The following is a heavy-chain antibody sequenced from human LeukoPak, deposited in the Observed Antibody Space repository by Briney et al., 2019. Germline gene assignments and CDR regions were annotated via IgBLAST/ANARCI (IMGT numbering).Heavy chain of an antibody. CDR1: GYTFTSYG. V-gene: IGHV1-18*01. CDR3: ARALGGGSYYVSPRPNNNWFDP. Sequence: ASVKVSCKASGYTFTSYGISWVRQAPGQGLEWMGWISAYNGNTNYAQKLQGRVTMTTDTSTSTAYMELRSLRSDDTAVYYCARALGGGSYYVSPRPNNNWFDPWGQGTLVTVSS. D-gene: IGHD1-26*01. J-gene: IGHJ5*02. CDR2: ISAYNGNT.